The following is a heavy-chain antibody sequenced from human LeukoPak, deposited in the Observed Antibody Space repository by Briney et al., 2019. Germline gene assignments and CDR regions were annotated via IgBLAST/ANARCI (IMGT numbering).Heavy chain of an antibody. CDR2: ISAYNGNT. Sequence: ASVKVSCKASGYTFTSYGISWVRQAPGQGLEWMGWISAYNGNTNYAQKFQGRVTMTRDTSISTAYMELSRLRSDDTAVYYCARDHPDIVVVPAAPRGSWFDPWGQGTLVTVSS. CDR3: ARDHPDIVVVPAAPRGSWFDP. V-gene: IGHV1-18*01. D-gene: IGHD2-2*01. CDR1: GYTFTSYG. J-gene: IGHJ5*02.